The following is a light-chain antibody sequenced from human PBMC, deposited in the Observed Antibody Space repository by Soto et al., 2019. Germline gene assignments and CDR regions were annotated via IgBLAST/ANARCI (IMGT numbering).Light chain of an antibody. J-gene: IGLJ3*02. Sequence: QTVVTQEPSFSVSPGRTVILTCGLSSGSVSTTYSPSWYQQTPGQAPRTLIYSTNTRSSGVPDRFSGSILGNNAALTITGXXXXXXSXXYCVXYMGGGVSLFGGGTKVTVL. CDR2: STN. V-gene: IGLV8-61*01. CDR1: SGSVSTTYS. CDR3: VXYMGGGVSL.